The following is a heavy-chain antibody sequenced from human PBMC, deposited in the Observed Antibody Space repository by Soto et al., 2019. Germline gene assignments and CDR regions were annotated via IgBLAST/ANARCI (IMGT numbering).Heavy chain of an antibody. CDR1: GFTFSTYA. J-gene: IGHJ4*02. CDR2: ISGSGDST. Sequence: EVQLLESGGGLVQPGGSLRLSCAASGFTFSTYAMNWVRQAPGKGLEWVSGISGSGDSTYYADSVKGRFTVSRDNSKNTLYLQMTSLRAEATAVFYCAKERSSGWSLDYWGQGTLVTVSS. D-gene: IGHD6-19*01. CDR3: AKERSSGWSLDY. V-gene: IGHV3-23*01.